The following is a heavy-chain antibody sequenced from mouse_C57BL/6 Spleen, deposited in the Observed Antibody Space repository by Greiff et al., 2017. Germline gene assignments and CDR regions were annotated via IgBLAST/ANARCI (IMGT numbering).Heavy chain of an antibody. J-gene: IGHJ3*01. D-gene: IGHD2-4*01. CDR1: GYTFTDYN. CDR2: INPNNGGT. V-gene: IGHV1-22*01. CDR3: ARSYYDYDGFAY. Sequence: EVQLQQSGPELVKPGASVKMSCKASGYTFTDYNMHWVKQSPGKSLEWIGYINPNNGGTSYNQKFKGQATLTVNKSYSTAYMELRSLTSEDSAVYYCARSYYDYDGFAYWGQGTLVTVSA.